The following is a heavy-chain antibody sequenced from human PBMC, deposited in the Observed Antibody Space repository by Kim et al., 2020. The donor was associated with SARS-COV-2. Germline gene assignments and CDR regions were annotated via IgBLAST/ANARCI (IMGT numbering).Heavy chain of an antibody. J-gene: IGHJ5*02. CDR2: IYYSGST. CDR1: GGSISSGGYY. CDR3: ARGRKTILTGIT. Sequence: SETLSLTCTVSGGSISSGGYYWSWIRQHPGKGLEWIGYIYYSGSTYYNPSLKSRVTISVDTSKNQFSLKLSSVTAADTAVYYCARGRKTILTGITWGQGTLVTVSS. V-gene: IGHV4-31*03. D-gene: IGHD3-9*01.